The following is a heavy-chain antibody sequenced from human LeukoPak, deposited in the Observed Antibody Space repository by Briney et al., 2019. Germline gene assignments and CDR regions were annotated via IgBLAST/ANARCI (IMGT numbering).Heavy chain of an antibody. V-gene: IGHV1-69*04. CDR2: IIPILGIA. J-gene: IGHJ5*02. Sequence: SVKVSCKVSGGTFSSYAISWVRQAPGQGLEWMGRIIPILGIANYAQKFQGRVTITADKSTSTAYMELSSLRSEDTAVYYCARSTYLYYYDSSGREYNWFDPWGPGTLVTVSS. CDR1: GGTFSSYA. CDR3: ARSTYLYYYDSSGREYNWFDP. D-gene: IGHD3-22*01.